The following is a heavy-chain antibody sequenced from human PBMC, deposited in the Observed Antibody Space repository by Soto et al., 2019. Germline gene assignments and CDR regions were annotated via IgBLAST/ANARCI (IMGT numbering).Heavy chain of an antibody. V-gene: IGHV1-18*01. Sequence: GASVKVSCKASGYTFTSYGISWVRQAPGQGLEWMGWISAYNGNTNYAQKLQGRVTMTTDTSTSTAYMELRSLRSDDTAVYYCARDDCTNGVCYTEWFDPWGQGTLVTVSS. CDR1: GYTFTSYG. CDR2: ISAYNGNT. CDR3: ARDDCTNGVCYTEWFDP. J-gene: IGHJ5*02. D-gene: IGHD2-8*01.